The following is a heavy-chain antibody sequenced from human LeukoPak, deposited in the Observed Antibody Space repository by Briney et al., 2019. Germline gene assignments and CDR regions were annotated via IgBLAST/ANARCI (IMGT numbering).Heavy chain of an antibody. D-gene: IGHD3-22*01. CDR1: GFTFSSYA. CDR2: ISYDGSNK. V-gene: IGHV3-30-3*01. Sequence: GRSLRLSCAASGFTFSSYAMHWVRQAPGKGLEWVAVISYDGSNKYYADSVKGRLNTLYLQMNSLRAEDTAVYYCARSGDYYSYFDYWGQGTLVTVSS. J-gene: IGHJ4*02. CDR3: ARSGDYYSYFDY.